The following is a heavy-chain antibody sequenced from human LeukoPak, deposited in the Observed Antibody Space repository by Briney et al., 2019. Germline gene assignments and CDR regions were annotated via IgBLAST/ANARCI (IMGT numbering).Heavy chain of an antibody. J-gene: IGHJ3*02. CDR3: ARDSNPNDGQVFYDAFDI. D-gene: IGHD5/OR15-5a*01. CDR1: GFTFNSYS. CDR2: ISWNSGSI. Sequence: GGSLRLSCAASGFTFNSYSMNWVRQAPGKGLEWVSGISWNSGSIGYADSVKGRFTISRDNAKNSLYLQMNSLRAEDTAVYFCARDSNPNDGQVFYDAFDIWGQGTMVTVSS. V-gene: IGHV3-48*04.